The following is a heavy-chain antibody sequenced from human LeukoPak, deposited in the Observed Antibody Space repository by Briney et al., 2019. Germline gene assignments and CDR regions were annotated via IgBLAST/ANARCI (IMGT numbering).Heavy chain of an antibody. J-gene: IGHJ4*02. Sequence: ASVKVSCKASGYTFTSYGISWVRQAPGQGLEWMGWISAYNGNTNYAQKLQGRVTMTTDTSTSTAYMELRSLRSDDTAVYYCARALGYSSSWGYFDYWGQGTLVTVSS. CDR1: GYTFTSYG. CDR2: ISAYNGNT. V-gene: IGHV1-18*01. D-gene: IGHD6-13*01. CDR3: ARALGYSSSWGYFDY.